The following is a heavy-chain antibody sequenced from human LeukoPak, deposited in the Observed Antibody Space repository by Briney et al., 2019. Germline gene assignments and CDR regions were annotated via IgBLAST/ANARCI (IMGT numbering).Heavy chain of an antibody. CDR3: ARGGYSSSWYPRAEYFQH. CDR2: INPNSDGT. J-gene: IGHJ1*01. V-gene: IGHV1-2*02. D-gene: IGHD6-13*01. Sequence: GASVKVSCKASGYTFTGYYMHWVRQAPGQGLEWMGWINPNSDGTNYAQKFQGRVTMTRDTSISTAYMELSRLRSDDTVVYYCARGGYSSSWYPRAEYFQHWGQGTLVTVSS. CDR1: GYTFTGYY.